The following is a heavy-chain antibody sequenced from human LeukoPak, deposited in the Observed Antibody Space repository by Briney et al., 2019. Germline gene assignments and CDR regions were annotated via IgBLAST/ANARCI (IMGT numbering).Heavy chain of an antibody. CDR3: ARPHYYDSSGDY. CDR1: GGSFSGYY. J-gene: IGHJ4*02. Sequence: SETLSLTCAVYGGSFSGYYWSWIRQPPGKGLEWIGEINHSGSTNYNPSLKSRVTISVDTSKNQFSLKLSSVTAADTAVYYCARPHYYDSSGDYWGQGTLVTVSS. CDR2: INHSGST. V-gene: IGHV4-34*01. D-gene: IGHD3-22*01.